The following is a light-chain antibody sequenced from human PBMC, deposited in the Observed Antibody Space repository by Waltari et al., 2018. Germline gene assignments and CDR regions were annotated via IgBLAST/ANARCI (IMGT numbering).Light chain of an antibody. J-gene: IGLJ1*01. V-gene: IGLV2-14*03. CDR1: SRDVGGHNY. Sequence: QSTLTQPASVSGSPGQSIITPCTGTSRDVGGHNYVSWYQQHPGKAPKLVIYDVSSRPSGVSNRFSGSKSGNTASLTIYGLQAEDEADYYCSSYTSSSTRVFGTGTRVTVL. CDR2: DVS. CDR3: SSYTSSSTRV.